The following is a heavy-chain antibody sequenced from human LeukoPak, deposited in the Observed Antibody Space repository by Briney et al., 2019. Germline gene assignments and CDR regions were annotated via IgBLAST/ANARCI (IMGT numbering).Heavy chain of an antibody. CDR1: GGTFTSYY. Sequence: ASVKVSCKASGGTFTSYYMHWVRQAPGQGLEWMGIINPSGGSTSYAQKFQGRVTMTRDTSTSTVYMELSSLRSEDTAVYYCAREAYYYDSSGYLGVQDYWGQGTLVTVSS. D-gene: IGHD3-22*01. J-gene: IGHJ4*02. CDR2: INPSGGST. CDR3: AREAYYYDSSGYLGVQDY. V-gene: IGHV1-46*01.